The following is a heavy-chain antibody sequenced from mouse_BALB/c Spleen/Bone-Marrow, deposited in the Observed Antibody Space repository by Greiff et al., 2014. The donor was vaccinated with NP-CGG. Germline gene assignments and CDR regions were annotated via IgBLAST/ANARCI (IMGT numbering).Heavy chain of an antibody. D-gene: IGHD1-1*01. J-gene: IGHJ1*01. CDR3: TRSNYGYWYFDV. Sequence: QVQLQQSGAELVKPGASVKLSCKASGYSFTRYYMYWVKQRPGQGLEWIGEINPSNGGTNFNEKFKSKATLTVDKSSSTAYMQFSSLISEDSAVYYCTRSNYGYWYFDVWGAGTTVTVSS. CDR1: GYSFTRYY. CDR2: INPSNGGT. V-gene: IGHV1S81*02.